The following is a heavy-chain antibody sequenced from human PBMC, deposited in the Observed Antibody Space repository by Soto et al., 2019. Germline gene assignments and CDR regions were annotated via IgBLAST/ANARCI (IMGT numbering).Heavy chain of an antibody. D-gene: IGHD3-10*01. CDR2: IWYDGSNK. J-gene: IGHJ6*02. V-gene: IGHV3-33*01. Sequence: VAVIWYDGSNKYYADSVKGRFTISRDNSKNTLYLQMNSLRAEDTAVYYCARDQYGSGRGGMDVWGQGTTVTVSS. CDR3: ARDQYGSGRGGMDV.